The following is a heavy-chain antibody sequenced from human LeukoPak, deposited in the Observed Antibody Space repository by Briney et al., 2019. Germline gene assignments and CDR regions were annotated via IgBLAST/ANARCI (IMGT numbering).Heavy chain of an antibody. CDR1: EFTFVRYA. D-gene: IGHD6-13*01. CDR3: VRDPSYGSSWYYYMDV. V-gene: IGHV3-48*04. Sequence: GSLRLSCAPSEFTFVRYAMNWVRQAPGKGLEWVSYISSSSFKIGYADSVKGRFTISRDNSKNSLYLQMDSLRVEDTAVYYCVRDPSYGSSWYYYMDVWGKGTTVTVSS. J-gene: IGHJ6*03. CDR2: ISSSSFKI.